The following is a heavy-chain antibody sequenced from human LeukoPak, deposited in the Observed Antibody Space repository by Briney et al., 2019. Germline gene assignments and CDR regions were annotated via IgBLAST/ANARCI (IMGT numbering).Heavy chain of an antibody. J-gene: IGHJ4*02. CDR3: VKHSGGVYGNSDS. V-gene: IGHV3-23*01. CDR2: VGRSGVDT. D-gene: IGHD1-1*01. Sequence: PGGSLRLSCVASGFTFGSYAVSWFRQAPGKGLEWVSTVGRSGVDTYYADSVRGRFTISKDSSKNTLQMNSLSAEDTAIYCCVKHSGGVYGNSDSWGQGILVTVSS. CDR1: GFTFGSYA.